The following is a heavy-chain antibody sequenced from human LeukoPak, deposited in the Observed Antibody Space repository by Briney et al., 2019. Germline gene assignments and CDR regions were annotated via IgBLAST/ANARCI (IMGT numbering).Heavy chain of an antibody. Sequence: HPGGSLRLSCAASGLTFSTYSMNWVRQAPGKRLEWVSAISGSDGRTVYADSVKGRFTISRDNSKNTLYLQMNSLRAEDTAVYYCAKDPYLLLYGAFDIWGQGTMVTVSS. D-gene: IGHD2-2*02. CDR1: GLTFSTYS. CDR2: ISGSDGRT. CDR3: AKDPYLLLYGAFDI. V-gene: IGHV3-23*01. J-gene: IGHJ3*02.